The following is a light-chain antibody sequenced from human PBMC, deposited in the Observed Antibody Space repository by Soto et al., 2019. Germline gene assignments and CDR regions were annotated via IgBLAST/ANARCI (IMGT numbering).Light chain of an antibody. V-gene: IGLV1-51*02. CDR1: DSNIGNDH. CDR3: GTWDSGLSAGV. J-gene: IGLJ3*02. CDR2: ENN. Sequence: QAVLTQPPSVSAAPGQKVTISCSGSDSNIGNDHVSWYQQFPGTAPKLFIYENNKRPSGIPDRFSGSKSGTSATLDITGLQTGDEADYYCGTWDSGLSAGVIGGGTKLTVL.